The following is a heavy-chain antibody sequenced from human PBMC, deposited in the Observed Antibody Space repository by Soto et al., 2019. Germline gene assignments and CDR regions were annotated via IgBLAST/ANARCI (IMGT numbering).Heavy chain of an antibody. CDR1: GFTFSSYG. CDR3: ARDVAAAGNSDDAFDI. V-gene: IGHV3-33*01. J-gene: IGHJ3*02. D-gene: IGHD6-13*01. Sequence: GGSLRLSCAASGFTFSSYGMHWVRQAPGKGLEWVAVIWYDGSNKYYADSVKGRFTISRDNSKNTLYLQMNSLRAEDTAVYYCARDVAAAGNSDDAFDIWGQGTMVTVSS. CDR2: IWYDGSNK.